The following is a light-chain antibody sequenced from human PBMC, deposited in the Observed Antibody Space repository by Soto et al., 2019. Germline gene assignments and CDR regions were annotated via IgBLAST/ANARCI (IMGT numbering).Light chain of an antibody. CDR2: ANN. Sequence: QPVLTQPPSLSGAPGQRVTISCTGGGSNIGTGYDVHWYQHLPGTAPKLLIFANNNRPSGVPDRFSGSKSGTSASLAITGLQAEDEADYYCQSYDSSLSGYVFGTGTKVTVL. J-gene: IGLJ1*01. CDR3: QSYDSSLSGYV. V-gene: IGLV1-40*01. CDR1: GSNIGTGYD.